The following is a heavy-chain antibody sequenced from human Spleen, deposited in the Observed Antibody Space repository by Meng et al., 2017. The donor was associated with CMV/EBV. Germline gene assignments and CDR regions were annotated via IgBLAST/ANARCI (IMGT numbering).Heavy chain of an antibody. J-gene: IGHJ4*02. D-gene: IGHD2-2*01. Sequence: KATGGNFSRDGISWVRQAPGQGLEWMGRIIPILGTTNYAQKFQGRVTISTDESTNTAYMELSSLRSEDTAMYYCARASYSASWYYFDFWGQGTLVTVSS. CDR3: ARASYSASWYYFDF. CDR2: IIPILGTT. CDR1: GGNFSRDG. V-gene: IGHV1-69*11.